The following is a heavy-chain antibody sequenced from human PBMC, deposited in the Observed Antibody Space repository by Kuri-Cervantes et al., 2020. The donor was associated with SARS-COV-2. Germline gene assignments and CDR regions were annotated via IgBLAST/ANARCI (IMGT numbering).Heavy chain of an antibody. CDR2: IWYDGSNK. D-gene: IGHD6-19*01. Sequence: GESLKISCAASGFTFSSCGMHWVRQAPGKGLEWVAVIWYDGSNKYYADSVKDRFTISRDNSKNTLYLQMNSLRAEDTAVYYCARAQQWLEPNFDYWGQGTLVTVSS. J-gene: IGHJ4*02. CDR1: GFTFSSCG. CDR3: ARAQQWLEPNFDY. V-gene: IGHV3-33*01.